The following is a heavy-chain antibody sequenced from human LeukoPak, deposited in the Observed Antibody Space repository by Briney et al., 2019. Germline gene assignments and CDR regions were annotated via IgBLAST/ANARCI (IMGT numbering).Heavy chain of an antibody. J-gene: IGHJ4*02. D-gene: IGHD3-22*01. CDR3: ARDTGSHYYDSSGYGQPFDY. CDR1: GFTFSSYG. V-gene: IGHV3-23*01. CDR2: ISGSGGST. Sequence: PGGTLRLSCAASGFTFSSYGMSWVRQAPGKGLEWVSAISGSGGSTSYANSVKGRFTISRDYSKNTLYLQMNSLRVEDTAVYYCARDTGSHYYDSSGYGQPFDYWGQGTLVTVSS.